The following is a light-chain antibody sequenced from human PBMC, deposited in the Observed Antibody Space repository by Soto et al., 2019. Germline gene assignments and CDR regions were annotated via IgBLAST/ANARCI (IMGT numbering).Light chain of an antibody. CDR2: DAS. CDR1: HHVDIY. V-gene: IGKV3-11*01. CDR3: QQRKYWPPLT. J-gene: IGKJ5*01. Sequence: EAVLTQSPATLSLSPGETATLSCRARHHVDIYVAWYQQKPGQAPRLLIYDASNRATGIPARFSGSGSGTDFTLTISSLEPEDFAVYYCQQRKYWPPLTFGQGTRLE.